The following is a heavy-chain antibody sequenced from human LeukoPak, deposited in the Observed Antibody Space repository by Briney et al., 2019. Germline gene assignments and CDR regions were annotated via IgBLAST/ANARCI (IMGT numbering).Heavy chain of an antibody. CDR3: ARSFYGDYYYMDV. D-gene: IGHD4-17*01. V-gene: IGHV1-46*01. CDR1: GYTFTSYY. J-gene: IGHJ6*03. Sequence: ASVKVSCKASGYTFTSYYMHWVRQAPGQGLEWMGIINPSGGSTSYAQKFQGRVTMTRDMSTSTVYMELSSLRSEDTAVCYCARSFYGDYYYMDVWGKGTTVTVSS. CDR2: INPSGGST.